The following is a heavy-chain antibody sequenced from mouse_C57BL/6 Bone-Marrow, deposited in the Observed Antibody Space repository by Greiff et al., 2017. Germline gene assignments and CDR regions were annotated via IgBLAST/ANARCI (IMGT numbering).Heavy chain of an antibody. J-gene: IGHJ2*01. CDR2: IDPEDGDT. CDR1: GFNINDYY. Sequence: VQLQQPGAELVRPGASVKLSCTASGFNINDYYMHWVKQRPEQGLEWIGRIDPEDGDTEYAPKFQGKATMTADTSSNTAYLQLSSLTSEDTTVYYCTTGWVSPDYWGQDTTHPVSS. D-gene: IGHD1-1*02. V-gene: IGHV14-1*01. CDR3: TTGWVSPDY.